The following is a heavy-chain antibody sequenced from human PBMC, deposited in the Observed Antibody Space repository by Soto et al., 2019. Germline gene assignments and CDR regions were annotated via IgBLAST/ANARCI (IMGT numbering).Heavy chain of an antibody. V-gene: IGHV3-21*01. CDR3: ARGGPITLRPDTDHYYYYYYMDV. CDR1: GFTFSSYS. Sequence: EVQLVESGGGLVKPGGSLRLSCAASGFTFSSYSMNWVRQAPGKGLEWVSSISSSSSYIYYADSVKGRFTISRDNAKNSLYLQMNSLRAEDTAVYYCARGGPITLRPDTDHYYYYYYMDVWGKGTTVTVSS. D-gene: IGHD3-10*01. J-gene: IGHJ6*03. CDR2: ISSSSSYI.